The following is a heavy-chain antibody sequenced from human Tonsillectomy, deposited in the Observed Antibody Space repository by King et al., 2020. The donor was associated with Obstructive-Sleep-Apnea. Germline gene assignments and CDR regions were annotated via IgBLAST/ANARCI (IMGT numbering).Heavy chain of an antibody. J-gene: IGHJ4*02. V-gene: IGHV5-51*01. CDR3: ARHPASLIASPYFFDY. Sequence: QLVQSGAEVKKPGESLKISCKGSGYRFSTYWIGWVRQVPGKGLEWMGIIYPSDSDTRYRASFQGQVTISVDKSLNTAFLQWNSLKASDTAIYFCARHPASLIASPYFFDYWGQGTLVTVSS. CDR2: IYPSDSDT. CDR1: GYRFSTYW.